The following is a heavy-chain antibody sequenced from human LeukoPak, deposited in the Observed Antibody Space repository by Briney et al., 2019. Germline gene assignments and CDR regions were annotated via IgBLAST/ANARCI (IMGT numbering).Heavy chain of an antibody. J-gene: IGHJ6*02. CDR2: MYTSGST. CDR3: ARVGTVAGTGNYYYGMDV. Sequence: SQTLSLTCTVSGGSISSGSYYWSWIRRPAGKGLEWIGRMYTSGSTNYNPSLKSRVTISVDTSKNQFSLKLSSVTAADTAVYYCARVGTVAGTGNYYYGMDVWGQGTTVTVSS. V-gene: IGHV4-61*02. CDR1: GGSISSGSYY. D-gene: IGHD6-19*01.